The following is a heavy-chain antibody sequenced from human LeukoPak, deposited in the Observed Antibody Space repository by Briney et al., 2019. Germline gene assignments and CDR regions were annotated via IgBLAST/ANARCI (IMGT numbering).Heavy chain of an antibody. CDR2: IYYSGST. CDR1: GGSISSYY. J-gene: IGHJ5*02. CDR3: ARHSSGWYEVLWFDP. Sequence: SETLSLTCTVSGGSISSYYWSWIRQPPGKGLEWIGYIYYSGSTNYNPSLKSRVAISVDTSKNQFSLKLSSVTAADTAVYYCARHSSGWYEVLWFDPWGQGTLVTVSS. D-gene: IGHD6-19*01. V-gene: IGHV4-59*08.